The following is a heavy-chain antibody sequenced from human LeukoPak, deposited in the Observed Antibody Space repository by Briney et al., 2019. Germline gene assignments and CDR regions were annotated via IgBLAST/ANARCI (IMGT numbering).Heavy chain of an antibody. CDR2: IYYSGST. Sequence: SETLSLTCTVSGYSISSSYYWGWIRQPPGKGLEWIGSIYYSGSTYYNPSLKSRVTISVDTSKNQFSLKLSSVTAADTAVYYCARDGSGYNWFDPWGQGTLVTVSS. V-gene: IGHV4-38-2*02. J-gene: IGHJ5*02. D-gene: IGHD6-19*01. CDR3: ARDGSGYNWFDP. CDR1: GYSISSSYY.